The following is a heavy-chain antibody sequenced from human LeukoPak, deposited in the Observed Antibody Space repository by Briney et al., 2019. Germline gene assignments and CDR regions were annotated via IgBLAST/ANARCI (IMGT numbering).Heavy chain of an antibody. D-gene: IGHD1-26*01. CDR1: GFTFSDYY. CDR3: ARDPGYSRPSSYGYFDH. CDR2: ISSRGAYT. J-gene: IGHJ4*02. V-gene: IGHV3-11*06. Sequence: GGSLRLSCAASGFTFSDYYMRWIRQAPGKGLEWISYISSRGAYTTYADSVRGRFTISRDNAKNSLYLQMNSLRDEDTAVYYCARDPGYSRPSSYGYFDHWGQGTLATVSS.